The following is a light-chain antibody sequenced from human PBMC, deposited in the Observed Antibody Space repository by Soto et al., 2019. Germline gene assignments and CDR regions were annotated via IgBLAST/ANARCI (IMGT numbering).Light chain of an antibody. J-gene: IGLJ2*01. CDR3: CSYAGSGTLV. CDR1: SSDVGNYNL. Sequence: QSALTQPASVSGSPGQSITISCTGNSSDVGNYNLVSWYQQHPGKAPKLMIYDVTKRPSGVSNRFSGSKSGNTASLTISGLQAEDEADYYCCSYAGSGTLVFGGGTKLTVL. CDR2: DVT. V-gene: IGLV2-23*02.